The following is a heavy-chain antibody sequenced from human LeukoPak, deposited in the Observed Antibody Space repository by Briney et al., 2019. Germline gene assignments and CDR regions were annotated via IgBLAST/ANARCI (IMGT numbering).Heavy chain of an antibody. CDR2: ISAYNGNT. J-gene: IGHJ4*02. CDR1: GYTFTGYY. Sequence: ASVKVSCKASGYTFTGYYMHWVRQAPGQGLEWMGWISAYNGNTNYAQKLQGRVTMTTDTSTSTAYMELRSLRSDDTAVYYCARDRNDGGDYWGQGTLVTVSS. D-gene: IGHD1-1*01. V-gene: IGHV1-18*04. CDR3: ARDRNDGGDY.